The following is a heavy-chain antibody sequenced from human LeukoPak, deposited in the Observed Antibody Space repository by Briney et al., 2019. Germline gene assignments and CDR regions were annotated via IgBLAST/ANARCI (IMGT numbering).Heavy chain of an antibody. J-gene: IGHJ3*02. CDR3: ATRRYCSSTSCYTSDAFDI. CDR1: GFTFSSFW. CDR2: IKQDGGEK. D-gene: IGHD2-2*02. Sequence: GGSLRLSCAASGFTFSSFWMTWVRQAPGKGLEWVANIKQDGGEKYYVDSVKGRFTISRDNAKNSLYLQMNSLRAEDTAVYHCATRRYCSSTSCYTSDAFDIWGQGIMVTVSS. V-gene: IGHV3-7*01.